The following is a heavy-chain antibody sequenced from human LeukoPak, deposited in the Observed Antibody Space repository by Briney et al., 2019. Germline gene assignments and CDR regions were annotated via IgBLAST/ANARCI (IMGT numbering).Heavy chain of an antibody. Sequence: ASVKVSCKASGYTFTSYYMHWVRQAPGQGLEWMGIINPSGGSTSYAQKFQGRVTMTRDTSTSTVYMELSSLRSEDTAVYYCXXDSWSDPRGVTPYYYMDVWGKGTTVTISS. D-gene: IGHD3-10*01. CDR2: INPSGGST. J-gene: IGHJ6*03. CDR1: GYTFTSYY. CDR3: XXDSWSDPRGVTPYYYMDV. V-gene: IGHV1-46*01.